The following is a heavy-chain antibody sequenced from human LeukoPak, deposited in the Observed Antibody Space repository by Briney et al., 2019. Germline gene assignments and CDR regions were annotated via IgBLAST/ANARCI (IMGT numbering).Heavy chain of an antibody. J-gene: IGHJ6*03. Sequence: GASVKVSCKASGYTFTSYGISWVRQAPGQGLEWMGWISAYNGNTNYAQKLQGRATMTTDTSTSTAYMELRSLRSDDTAVYYCARVPVTTPLYYYYYYMDVWGKGTTVTVSS. CDR1: GYTFTSYG. CDR3: ARVPVTTPLYYYYYYMDV. CDR2: ISAYNGNT. D-gene: IGHD4-17*01. V-gene: IGHV1-18*01.